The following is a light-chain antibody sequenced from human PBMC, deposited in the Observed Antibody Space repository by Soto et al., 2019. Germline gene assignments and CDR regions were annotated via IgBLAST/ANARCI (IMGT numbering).Light chain of an antibody. CDR1: QSVNSN. V-gene: IGKV3-15*01. J-gene: IGKJ2*01. Sequence: EIVMTQSPATLSVSPGERATLSCRASQSVNSNLAWFQQKPGQAPRLLIYGASTRATGIPARFSGSGSGTDFTLTISSLQSEDFAVYYCQQYDNWPPVTFGQGTKLEIK. CDR2: GAS. CDR3: QQYDNWPPVT.